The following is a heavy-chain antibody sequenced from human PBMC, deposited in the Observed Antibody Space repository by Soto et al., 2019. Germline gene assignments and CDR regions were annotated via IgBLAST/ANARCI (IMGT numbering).Heavy chain of an antibody. J-gene: IGHJ6*03. D-gene: IGHD2-21*01. Sequence: ASVKVSCKVSGYTLTELSMHWVRQAPGKGLEWMGGFDPEDGETIYAQKFQGRVTMTEDTSTDTAYMELSSLRSEDTAVYYCATSSIRPRYYYYMDVWGKGTTVTVSS. CDR1: GYTLTELS. CDR2: FDPEDGET. V-gene: IGHV1-24*01. CDR3: ATSSIRPRYYYYMDV.